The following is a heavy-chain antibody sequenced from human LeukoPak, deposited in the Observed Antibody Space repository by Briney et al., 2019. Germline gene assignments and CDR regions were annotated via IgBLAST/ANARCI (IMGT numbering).Heavy chain of an antibody. CDR1: GFTFSSHA. CDR3: AKRSLYSSGWYLDY. D-gene: IGHD6-19*01. Sequence: GGSLRLSCAASGFTFSSHAMSWVRQAPGKGLEWGSAISGSGGRAYYADSVKGRFTISRDNSKNTLYLQMNSLRAEDTAVYYCAKRSLYSSGWYLDYWGQGTLVTVSS. CDR2: ISGSGGRA. V-gene: IGHV3-23*01. J-gene: IGHJ4*02.